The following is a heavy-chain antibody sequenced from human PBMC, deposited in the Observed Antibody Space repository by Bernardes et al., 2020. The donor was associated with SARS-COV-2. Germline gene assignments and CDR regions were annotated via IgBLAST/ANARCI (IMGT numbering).Heavy chain of an antibody. Sequence: GGSLRLSRAASGFTFSSSWLHWVRQAPGKGLVWVSRINTDGSSTSYADSVKGRFTISRDNAKNTLFLQMSSLRAEDTAVYYCARDLGYCTNGVCSPWGQGTLVTVSS. CDR2: INTDGSST. J-gene: IGHJ5*02. CDR1: GFTFSSSW. V-gene: IGHV3-74*01. CDR3: ARDLGYCTNGVCSP. D-gene: IGHD2-8*01.